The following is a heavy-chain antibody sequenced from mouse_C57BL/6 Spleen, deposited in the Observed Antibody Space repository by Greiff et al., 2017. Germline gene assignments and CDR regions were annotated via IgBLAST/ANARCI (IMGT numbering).Heavy chain of an antibody. D-gene: IGHD2-4*01. CDR2: IWSGGST. CDR1: GFSLTSYG. J-gene: IGHJ3*01. CDR3: AKNVDYDGWFAY. V-gene: IGHV2-4*01. Sequence: VKLMESGPGLVQPSQSLSITCTVSGFSLTSYGVHWVRQPPGKGLEWLGVIWSGGSTDYNAAFISRLSISKDNSKSQVFFKMNSLQADDTAIYYCAKNVDYDGWFAYWGKGTLVTVSA.